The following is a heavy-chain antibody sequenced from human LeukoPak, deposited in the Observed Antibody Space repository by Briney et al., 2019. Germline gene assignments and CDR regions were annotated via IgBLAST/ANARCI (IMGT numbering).Heavy chain of an antibody. Sequence: SETLSLTCTVSGGSISRSIYYWGWVRQPPGKGLEWIGNIHYSGSTYYSPSLKSRVTISVDTSKNQFSLKLSSVTAADTAVYYCARLAQLPQEAFDIWGQGTMVTVSS. CDR3: ARLAQLPQEAFDI. D-gene: IGHD2-2*01. V-gene: IGHV4-39*07. J-gene: IGHJ3*02. CDR1: GGSISRSIYY. CDR2: IHYSGST.